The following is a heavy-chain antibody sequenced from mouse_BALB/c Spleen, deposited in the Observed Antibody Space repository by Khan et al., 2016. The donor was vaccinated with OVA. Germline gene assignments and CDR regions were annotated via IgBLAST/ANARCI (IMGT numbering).Heavy chain of an antibody. Sequence: VQLKESGGGLVKPGGSLKLSCAASAFDFSYYDMSWVRRTPERRLEWVAYISSGGGGTSYPDTVKGRFTISRDNAKNTLYLQMSSLKSEDTAIYYCVRGYYYFDYWGQGTALTVSS. D-gene: IGHD2-3*01. CDR3: VRGYYYFDY. CDR2: ISSGGGGT. J-gene: IGHJ2*01. CDR1: AFDFSYYD. V-gene: IGHV5-12-1*01.